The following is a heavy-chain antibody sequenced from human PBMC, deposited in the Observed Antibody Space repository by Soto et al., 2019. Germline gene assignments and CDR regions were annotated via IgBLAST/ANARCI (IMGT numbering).Heavy chain of an antibody. Sequence: EVQLVESGGGLVQPGGSPRLSCAASGFTFSSYSMNWVRQAPGKGLEWVSYISSSSSTIYYADSVKGRFTISRDNAKNSLYLQMNSLRDEDTAVYYCARSDPIVGATTFSHAGYWGQGTLVTVSS. CDR3: ARSDPIVGATTFSHAGY. CDR2: ISSSSSTI. CDR1: GFTFSSYS. V-gene: IGHV3-48*02. D-gene: IGHD1-26*01. J-gene: IGHJ4*02.